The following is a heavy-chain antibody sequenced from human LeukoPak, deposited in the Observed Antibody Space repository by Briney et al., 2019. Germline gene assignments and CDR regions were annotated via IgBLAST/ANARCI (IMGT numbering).Heavy chain of an antibody. J-gene: IGHJ4*02. D-gene: IGHD4-11*01. CDR2: IYHSGST. Sequence: PSETLSLTCTVSGYSISSGYYWDWIRQPPGKGLEWIGSIYHSGSTYYNPSLKSRVTISVDTSKNQFSLKLSSVTAADTAVYYCASVSIYSNYYYYFDYWGQGTLVTVSS. CDR1: GYSISSGYY. CDR3: ASVSIYSNYYYYFDY. V-gene: IGHV4-38-2*02.